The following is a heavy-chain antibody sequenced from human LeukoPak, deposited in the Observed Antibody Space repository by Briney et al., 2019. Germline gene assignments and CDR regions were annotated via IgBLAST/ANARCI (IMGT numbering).Heavy chain of an antibody. CDR1: GGSISTAHW. CDR3: ARAGAYDSSGYYFS. D-gene: IGHD3-22*01. J-gene: IGHJ5*02. V-gene: IGHV4-4*02. Sequence: SETLSLTCAVSGGSISTAHWWNWVRQSPGKGLEWIGEIYHRGNSNYNPSLKSRAAISVDTSKNQFSLKGTSLTAADQDVYYCARAGAYDSSGYYFSWGQGTLVNVSS. CDR2: IYHRGNS.